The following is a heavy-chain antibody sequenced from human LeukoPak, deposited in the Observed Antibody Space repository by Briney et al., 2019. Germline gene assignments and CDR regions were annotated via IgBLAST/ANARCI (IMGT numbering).Heavy chain of an antibody. J-gene: IGHJ6*03. CDR2: IYTSGST. Sequence: SETLSLTCTVSGGSISSGSYYWSWIRQPAGKGLEWIGRIYTSGSTNYNPSLKSRVTISVDTSKNQFSLKLSSVTAADTAVYYGARGKRYCSGGSCYSSRYYYYYMDVWGKGTTVTVSS. V-gene: IGHV4-61*02. CDR3: ARGKRYCSGGSCYSSRYYYYYMDV. CDR1: GGSISSGSYY. D-gene: IGHD2-15*01.